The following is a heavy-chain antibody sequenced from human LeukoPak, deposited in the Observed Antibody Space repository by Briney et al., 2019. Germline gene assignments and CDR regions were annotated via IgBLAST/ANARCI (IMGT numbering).Heavy chain of an antibody. J-gene: IGHJ4*02. CDR1: GGSVINTNW. V-gene: IGHV4-4*02. Sequence: SETLSLTCGVSGGSVINTNWWTWVRQPPGKGLEWIGEVHLDGRTNYNPSLESRLTMSVDVSENQVSLKLTSVTAADRAVYYCAREGGFYRSLDYSGQGTLVTVSS. CDR3: AREGGFYRSLDY. CDR2: VHLDGRT. D-gene: IGHD3-3*01.